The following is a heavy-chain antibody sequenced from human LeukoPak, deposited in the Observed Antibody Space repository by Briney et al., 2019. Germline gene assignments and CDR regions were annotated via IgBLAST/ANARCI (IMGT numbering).Heavy chain of an antibody. CDR1: AFTFSSYE. J-gene: IGHJ4*02. D-gene: IGHD1-26*01. CDR3: ARATREVGSNFDY. V-gene: IGHV3-48*03. Sequence: PGGSLRLSCAASAFTFSSYEMNWVRQAPGKGLEWVSYISSSGSTRHYADSVKGRFTIPRDNAKNSLYLQMNSLRAEDTAVHYCARATREVGSNFDYWGQGTLVTVSS. CDR2: ISSSGSTR.